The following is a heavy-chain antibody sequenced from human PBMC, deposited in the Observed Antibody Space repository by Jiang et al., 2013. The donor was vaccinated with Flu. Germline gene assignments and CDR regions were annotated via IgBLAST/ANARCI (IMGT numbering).Heavy chain of an antibody. J-gene: IGHJ4*02. CDR1: GFSITTTTVG. CDR3: AHRIHSTVLNRGAFEY. CDR2: LYWNEDN. D-gene: IGHD4-17*01. Sequence: KPTQTLTLTCALSGFSITTTTVGVGWIRQPPGEALEWLATLYWNEDNRYSPALRRRLTITRDTSRNQVVLTLTNLDPVDTGTYYCAHRIHSTVLNRGAFEYWGQGIFVTVSS. V-gene: IGHV2-5*01.